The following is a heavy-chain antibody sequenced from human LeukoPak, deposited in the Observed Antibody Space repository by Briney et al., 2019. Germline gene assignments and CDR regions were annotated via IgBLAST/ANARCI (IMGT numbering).Heavy chain of an antibody. J-gene: IGHJ4*02. Sequence: VASVKVSYKASGYTFTSYGISWVRQAPGQGLEWMGWISAYNGNTNYAQKLQGRVTMTTDTSTSTAYMELRSLRSDDTAVYYCARDRGVVVAATSDYWGQGTLVTVSS. CDR1: GYTFTSYG. V-gene: IGHV1-18*01. CDR3: ARDRGVVVAATSDY. D-gene: IGHD2-15*01. CDR2: ISAYNGNT.